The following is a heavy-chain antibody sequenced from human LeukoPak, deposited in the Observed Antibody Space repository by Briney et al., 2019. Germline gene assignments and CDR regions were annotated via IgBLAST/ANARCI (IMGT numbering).Heavy chain of an antibody. V-gene: IGHV4-59*01. CDR3: AGYGSGSYYKAFDF. D-gene: IGHD3-10*01. CDR1: GDSISSSY. Sequence: SQTLSLTCTVSGDSISSSYWSWIRQPPGKGLEWIGYVYYTGSSYYNPSLKSRATTSIDMSKNQFSLKLTSMTAADTAVYYCAGYGSGSYYKAFDFWGQGILVTVSS. J-gene: IGHJ4*02. CDR2: VYYTGSS.